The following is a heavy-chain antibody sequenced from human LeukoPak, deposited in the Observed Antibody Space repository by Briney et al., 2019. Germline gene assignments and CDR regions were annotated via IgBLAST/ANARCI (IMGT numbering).Heavy chain of an antibody. Sequence: PSETLSLTCTVSGGSISSYYWSWIRQPPGKGLEWIGYIYYSGSTNYNPSLKSRVTISVDTSKNQFSLKLSSVTAADTAVYYCARGYSGYGINSHRWFDPWGQGTLVTVSS. CDR1: GGSISSYY. D-gene: IGHD5-12*01. V-gene: IGHV4-59*01. CDR3: ARGYSGYGINSHRWFDP. CDR2: IYYSGST. J-gene: IGHJ5*02.